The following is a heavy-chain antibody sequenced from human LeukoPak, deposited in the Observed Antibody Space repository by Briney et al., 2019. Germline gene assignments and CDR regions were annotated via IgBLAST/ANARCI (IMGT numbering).Heavy chain of an antibody. J-gene: IGHJ4*02. CDR3: ARQYTVTSAFGY. V-gene: IGHV4-34*01. D-gene: IGHD4-17*01. CDR1: GGSFSGYY. Sequence: SETLSLTCAVYGGSFSGYYWSWIRQPPGKGLEWIGEINHSGSTNYNPSLKSRVTISVDTSKNQFSLKLSSVTAADTAVYCCARQYTVTSAFGYWGQGTLVTVSS. CDR2: INHSGST.